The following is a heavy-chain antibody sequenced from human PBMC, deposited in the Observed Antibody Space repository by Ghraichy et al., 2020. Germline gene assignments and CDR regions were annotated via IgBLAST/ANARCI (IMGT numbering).Heavy chain of an antibody. D-gene: IGHD2-8*01. Sequence: SETLSLTCTVSGGSISSGDYYWSWIRQHPGKGLEWIGYIYYSGSTYYNPSLKSRVTISVDTSKNQFSLKLSSVTAADTAVYYCARIYCINGVCSWGPFDYWGQGTLVTVSS. J-gene: IGHJ4*02. CDR3: ARIYCINGVCSWGPFDY. V-gene: IGHV4-31*03. CDR1: GGSISSGDYY. CDR2: IYYSGST.